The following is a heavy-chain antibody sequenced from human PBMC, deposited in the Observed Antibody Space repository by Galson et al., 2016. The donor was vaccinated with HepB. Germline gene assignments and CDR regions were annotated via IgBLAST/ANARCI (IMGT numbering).Heavy chain of an antibody. V-gene: IGHV1-3*01. D-gene: IGHD1-26*01. CDR1: GYTFTTYA. Sequence: SVKVSCKASGYTFTTYALHWVRLAPGQRLEWMGWINAGNGNTKYSQKFQGRVTITRDTSASTAYMDMSSLRSEDTAVYYCARGTIVPEEYFHRWGEGTLVTVSS. CDR3: ARGTIVPEEYFHR. J-gene: IGHJ1*01. CDR2: INAGNGNT.